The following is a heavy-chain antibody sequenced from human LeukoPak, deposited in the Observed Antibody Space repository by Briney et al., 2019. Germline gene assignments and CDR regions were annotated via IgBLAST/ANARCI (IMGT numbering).Heavy chain of an antibody. CDR1: GFTFSRYN. CDR3: ARMTHSGSYYFDY. J-gene: IGHJ4*02. CDR2: ISSSSSTI. V-gene: IGHV3-48*02. D-gene: IGHD1-26*01. Sequence: GGSLRLSCVASGFTFSRYNMNWVRQAPGKGLEWVSYISSSSSTIYYADSVKGRFTISRDNAKTSLYLQMNSLRDEDTAVYYCARMTHSGSYYFDYWGQGTMVTVSS.